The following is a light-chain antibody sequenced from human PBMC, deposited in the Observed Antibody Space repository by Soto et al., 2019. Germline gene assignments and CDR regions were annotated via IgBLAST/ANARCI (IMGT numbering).Light chain of an antibody. CDR3: QQYGDSPLYT. CDR1: QSVSSIY. V-gene: IGKV3-20*01. Sequence: EMVLTQSPGTLSLSPGERATLSCRASQSVSSIYFAWYQQKPGQATRLLIYAATNRATGVPDRFSGSGSGKDFTITISTLEPDDVAVYYCQQYGDSPLYTFGQGTKVEI. CDR2: AAT. J-gene: IGKJ2*01.